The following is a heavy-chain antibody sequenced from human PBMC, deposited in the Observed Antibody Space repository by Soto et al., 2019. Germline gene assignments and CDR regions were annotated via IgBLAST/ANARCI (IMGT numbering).Heavy chain of an antibody. D-gene: IGHD1-26*01. CDR3: ASYIGGGGGRGY. CDR2: THGSGIT. CDR1: GGSITGYH. J-gene: IGHJ4*02. Sequence: QVQLQESGPGLVKPSETLSLTCTVSGGSITGYHWSWIRQPPGKGLEWIGYTHGSGITNYNPSLQSRVTLSVDTSKNHFPLKLGSVTASDPAVYYCASYIGGGGGRGYWGQGHLLTVSS. V-gene: IGHV4-59*01.